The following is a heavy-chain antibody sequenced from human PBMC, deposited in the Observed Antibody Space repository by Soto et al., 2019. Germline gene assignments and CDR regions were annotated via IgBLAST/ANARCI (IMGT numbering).Heavy chain of an antibody. J-gene: IGHJ6*02. CDR2: IIPIFDIT. CDR3: ARPDEGGYSSNHHYYYALDV. Sequence: QVQLVQSGAEVKKPGSSVKVSCKASGGTFRSYSISWVRQAPGQGLAWMGGIIPIFDITNYAQKFQGRVTITADESTSTDYMELSSLGSDDTAVYYCARPDEGGYSSNHHYYYALDVWGQGTTVTV. CDR1: GGTFRSYS. D-gene: IGHD3-22*01. V-gene: IGHV1-69*01.